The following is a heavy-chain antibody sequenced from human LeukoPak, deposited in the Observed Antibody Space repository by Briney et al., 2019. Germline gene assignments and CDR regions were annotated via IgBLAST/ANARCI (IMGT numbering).Heavy chain of an antibody. CDR3: ARVVGGTMVRGALGYYFDY. D-gene: IGHD3-10*01. CDR1: GGSISSSSYY. Sequence: SETLSLTCTVSGGSISSSSYYWGWIRQPPGKGLEWIGSIYYSGSTYYNPSLKSRVTISVDTSKNQFSLKLSSVTAADTAVYYCARVVGGTMVRGALGYYFDYWGQGTLVTVS. J-gene: IGHJ4*02. CDR2: IYYSGST. V-gene: IGHV4-39*07.